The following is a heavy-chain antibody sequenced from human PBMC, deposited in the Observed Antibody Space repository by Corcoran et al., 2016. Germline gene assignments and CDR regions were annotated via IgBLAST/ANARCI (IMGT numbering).Heavy chain of an antibody. CDR2: IYYSGRT. CDR3: ARDLGSYYYDSSGSGGAFDI. CDR1: SGSISSSSYY. V-gene: IGHV4-39*07. Sequence: QLQLQESGPGLVKPSETLSLTCTVSSGSISSSSYYWGWIRQPPGKGLEWIGSIYYSGRTYYNPSLKSRVTISVDTSKNQFSLKLSSVTAADTAVYYCARDLGSYYYDSSGSGGAFDIWGQGTMVTVSS. J-gene: IGHJ3*02. D-gene: IGHD3-22*01.